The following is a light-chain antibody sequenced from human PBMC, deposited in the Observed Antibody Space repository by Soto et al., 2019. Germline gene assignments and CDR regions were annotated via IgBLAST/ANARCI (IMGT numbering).Light chain of an antibody. Sequence: QSVLTQPASVSGSPGQSITISCTGTSNDVGSYNLVSWYQQHPDKAPQLIIFEATQRPSGVSSRFSGSKSGNTASLTISGLQAEDEADYYCCSYAGSSTLYVFGTGTKVTVL. CDR2: EAT. J-gene: IGLJ1*01. CDR1: SNDVGSYNL. CDR3: CSYAGSSTLYV. V-gene: IGLV2-23*01.